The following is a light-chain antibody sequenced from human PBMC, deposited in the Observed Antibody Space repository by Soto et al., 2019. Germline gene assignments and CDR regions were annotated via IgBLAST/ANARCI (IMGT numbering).Light chain of an antibody. CDR2: KTT. Sequence: DIQMTQSPSTLSASVVDRVTITCRASQSISSWLAWYQQKPGKAPKLLIYKTTNLKSGVPSRFRGSGSGSESSYTVSRLHADDFATYYCQQYQSFSLTFGGGTRVEVK. CDR3: QQYQSFSLT. V-gene: IGKV1-5*03. CDR1: QSISSW. J-gene: IGKJ4*01.